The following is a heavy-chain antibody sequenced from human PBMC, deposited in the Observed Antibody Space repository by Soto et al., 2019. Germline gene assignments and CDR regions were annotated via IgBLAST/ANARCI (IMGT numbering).Heavy chain of an antibody. CDR3: ARDPDDYGDYDFQH. CDR1: GYTFTSYG. CDR2: ISAYNGNT. Sequence: GASVKVSCKAPGYTFTSYGISWVRQAPGQGLEWMGWISAYNGNTNYAQKLQGRVTMTTDTSTSTAYMELRSLRSDDTAVYYCARDPDDYGDYDFQHWGQGTLFTVSS. D-gene: IGHD4-17*01. J-gene: IGHJ1*01. V-gene: IGHV1-18*01.